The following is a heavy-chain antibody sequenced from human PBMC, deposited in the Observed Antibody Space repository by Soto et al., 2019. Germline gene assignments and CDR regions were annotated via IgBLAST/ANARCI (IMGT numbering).Heavy chain of an antibody. CDR2: IHTTGST. J-gene: IGHJ4*02. V-gene: IGHV4-61*01. CDR3: ARGWDAGY. D-gene: IGHD6-19*01. Sequence: SQTLSLTCSVGGGSGSKGNYYWSWIRQPPGKGLEWIGYIHTTGSTNYNPSLKSRVTISADRSRNQFSLKVNSVTAADTAVYYCARGWDAGYWGQGTLVTVSS. CDR1: GGSGSKGNYY.